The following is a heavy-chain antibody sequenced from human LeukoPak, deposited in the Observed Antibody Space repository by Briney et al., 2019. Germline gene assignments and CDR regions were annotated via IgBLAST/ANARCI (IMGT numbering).Heavy chain of an antibody. D-gene: IGHD3-10*01. CDR2: INPNSGGT. Sequence: GASVKVSCKASGYSFTSSGISWVRQAPGQGLEWMGWINPNSGGTNYAQKFQGRVTMTRDTSISTAYMELSRLRSDDTAVYYCARDGGLLWFGEFSYMDVWGKGTTVTISS. V-gene: IGHV1-2*02. CDR3: ARDGGLLWFGEFSYMDV. J-gene: IGHJ6*03. CDR1: GYSFTSSG.